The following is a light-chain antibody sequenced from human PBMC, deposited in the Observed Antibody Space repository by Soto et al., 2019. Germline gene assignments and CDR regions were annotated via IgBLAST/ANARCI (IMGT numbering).Light chain of an antibody. Sequence: DIQMTQSPSSLSASVGDRVTITCRASQSISSYLNWYQQKPGKAPKLLIYAASSLQSGVPSRFSGSGSGTDFTLTISSLQPEDFATYYCQQCYSTPPLTFGGGTKVEIK. V-gene: IGKV1-39*01. CDR3: QQCYSTPPLT. J-gene: IGKJ4*01. CDR1: QSISSY. CDR2: AAS.